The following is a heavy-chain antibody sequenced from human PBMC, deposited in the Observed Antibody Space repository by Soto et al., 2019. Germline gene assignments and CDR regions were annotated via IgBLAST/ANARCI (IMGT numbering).Heavy chain of an antibody. V-gene: IGHV3-23*01. CDR3: AKDACAGGSCWFDY. Sequence: PGGSLRLSCAASGFTFSSYAMNWVRRAPGKGLEWVSTISTSGGGTYYADSVKGRFTISRDNSKNTLYLQMNSLRAEVSVFYYCAKDACAGGSCWFDYWGQGTLVTVSS. CDR1: GFTFSSYA. CDR2: ISTSGGGT. D-gene: IGHD2-15*01. J-gene: IGHJ4*02.